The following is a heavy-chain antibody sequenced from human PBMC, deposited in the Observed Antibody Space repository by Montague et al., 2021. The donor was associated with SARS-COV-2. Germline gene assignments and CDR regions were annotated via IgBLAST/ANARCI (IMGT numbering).Heavy chain of an antibody. D-gene: IGHD2-2*01. V-gene: IGHV4-61*02. J-gene: IGHJ6*02. CDR2: IYTSGST. Sequence: TLSLTCTVSGGSISSGSYYWSWIRQPAGKGLEWIGRIYTSGSTNYNPSLKSRVTISVDTSKNRFSLKLSSVTAADTAVYYCARDKAEYIVVVPAVPLAYGMDVWGQGTTVTVSS. CDR3: ARDKAEYIVVVPAVPLAYGMDV. CDR1: GGSISSGSYY.